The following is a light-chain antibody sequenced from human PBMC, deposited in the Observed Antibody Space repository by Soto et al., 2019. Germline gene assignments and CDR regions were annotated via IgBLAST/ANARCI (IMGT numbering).Light chain of an antibody. CDR1: SSNIASNT. Sequence: QSVLTQPPSASGTPGQRVTISCSGSSSNIASNTVNWYQQLPGTAPKLLIYKNNHRPSGVLDRFSGSKSGTSASLAISGLQSEDEADYYCAAWDDSLNGPLFGGGTKLTVL. CDR3: AAWDDSLNGPL. J-gene: IGLJ2*01. CDR2: KNN. V-gene: IGLV1-44*01.